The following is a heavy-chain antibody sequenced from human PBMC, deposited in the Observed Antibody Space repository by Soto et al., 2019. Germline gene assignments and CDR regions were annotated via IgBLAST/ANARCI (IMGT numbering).Heavy chain of an antibody. D-gene: IGHD3-3*01. J-gene: IGHJ4*02. V-gene: IGHV4-39*01. Sequence: QVQLQESGPGLVKSSETLSLTCTVSGGSINSSSFFWGWIRQPPGRGLEWIGSIYYSGSTYYNPSLKSRVTMSADTSKNQFSLQLRSVTAADTAVYYCARLYGGGYYSPDYWGQGTLVAVSS. CDR1: GGSINSSSFF. CDR3: ARLYGGGYYSPDY. CDR2: IYYSGST.